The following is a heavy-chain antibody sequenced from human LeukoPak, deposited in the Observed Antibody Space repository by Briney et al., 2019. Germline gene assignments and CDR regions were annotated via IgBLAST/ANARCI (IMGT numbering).Heavy chain of an antibody. Sequence: GGSLRLSCAASGFTFSSYWMHWVRQAPGKGLVWVSRINSDGSSTSYADSVKGRFTISRDNAKNTLYLLMNSLRAEDTAVYYCARLRGYDAFDIWGQGTMVTVSS. J-gene: IGHJ3*02. CDR2: INSDGSST. D-gene: IGHD5-18*01. V-gene: IGHV3-74*01. CDR1: GFTFSSYW. CDR3: ARLRGYDAFDI.